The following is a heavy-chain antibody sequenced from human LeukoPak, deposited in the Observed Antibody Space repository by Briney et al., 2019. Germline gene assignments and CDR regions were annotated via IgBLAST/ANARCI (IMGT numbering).Heavy chain of an antibody. D-gene: IGHD3-22*01. V-gene: IGHV3-30*18. CDR2: ISYDGSNK. CDR1: GFTFSSYG. J-gene: IGHJ4*02. Sequence: GGSLRLSCAASGFTFSSYGMHWVRQAPGKGLEWVAVISYDGSNKYYADSVKGRFTISRDNSKNTLYLQMNSLRAEDTAVYYCAKAGRTEVGYYYDSSGYYDYWGQGTLVTVSS. CDR3: AKAGRTEVGYYYDSSGYYDY.